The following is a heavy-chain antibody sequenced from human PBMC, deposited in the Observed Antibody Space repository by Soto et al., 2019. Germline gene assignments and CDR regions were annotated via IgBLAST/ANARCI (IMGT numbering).Heavy chain of an antibody. V-gene: IGHV2-5*02. CDR2: TYWDDDK. CDR1: GFSLTTSGVG. Sequence: QITLNESGPTVVRPTEPLTLTCRFSGFSLTTSGVGVGWIRQSPGKAPEWLALTYWDDDKRYSASLKSRLTITKDTSKTQVVLTVSDLDPTDTATYYCAHRVLRTVFGLVTTTAIYFDFWGQGTPVAVSS. D-gene: IGHD3-3*01. CDR3: AHRVLRTVFGLVTTTAIYFDF. J-gene: IGHJ4*02.